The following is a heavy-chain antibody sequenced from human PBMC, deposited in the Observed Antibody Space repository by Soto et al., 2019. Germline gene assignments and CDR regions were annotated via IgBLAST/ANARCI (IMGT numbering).Heavy chain of an antibody. Sequence: GGSLRLSCSASGVPFSSYGMHWVRQAPGKGLEWVAVISYDGSNKYYADSVKGRFTISRDNSKNTLYLQMNSLRAEDTTVYYCAKEAAAGTMDYWGQGTLVTVSS. J-gene: IGHJ4*02. CDR2: ISYDGSNK. CDR1: GVPFSSYG. CDR3: AKEAAAGTMDY. V-gene: IGHV3-30*18. D-gene: IGHD6-13*01.